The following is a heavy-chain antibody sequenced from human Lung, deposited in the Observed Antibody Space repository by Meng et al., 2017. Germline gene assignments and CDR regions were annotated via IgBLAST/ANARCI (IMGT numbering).Heavy chain of an antibody. Sequence: GQPAAAGPQLVKPSQPLSLTCTVSGGSICSSNYYCSWTRQPPGKGLEWSGHIYNSGSTYYNPTLKSRITISVDTSKIQFSLKLSSVAAADTAVDYCARGQKCYFDLWGRGTLVTVSS. V-gene: IGHV4-30-4*01. CDR3: ARGQKCYFDL. CDR1: GGSICSSNYY. D-gene: IGHD5/OR15-5a*01. J-gene: IGHJ2*01. CDR2: IYNSGST.